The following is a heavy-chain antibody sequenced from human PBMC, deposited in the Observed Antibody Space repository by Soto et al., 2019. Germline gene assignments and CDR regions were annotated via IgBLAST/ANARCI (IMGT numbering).Heavy chain of an antibody. CDR1: GGIFTNNA. J-gene: IGHJ6*02. Sequence: QVQVVQSGAEGKKPGSSVKVSCKVSGGIFTNNAISWVRQAPGQGLEWLGGVIPLFDTAYYAQIFRGRLKISADGATTTAYMELSGLKSSDTVVYFCATGGHNDGYNFYHGMDVWGQGTTVTVS. D-gene: IGHD5-18*01. CDR2: VIPLFDTA. CDR3: ATGGHNDGYNFYHGMDV. V-gene: IGHV1-69*01.